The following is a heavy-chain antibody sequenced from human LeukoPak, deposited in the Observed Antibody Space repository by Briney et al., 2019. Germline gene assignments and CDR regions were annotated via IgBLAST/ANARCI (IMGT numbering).Heavy chain of an antibody. V-gene: IGHV1-3*01. Sequence: ASVKVSCTASGYTFTSYAMHWVCQAPGQRLEWMGWINAGNGNTKYSQKFQGRVTITRDTSASTAYMELSSLRSEDTAVYYCARAIYSGTYYFDYWGQGTLVTVSS. D-gene: IGHD4-11*01. CDR3: ARAIYSGTYYFDY. J-gene: IGHJ4*02. CDR2: INAGNGNT. CDR1: GYTFTSYA.